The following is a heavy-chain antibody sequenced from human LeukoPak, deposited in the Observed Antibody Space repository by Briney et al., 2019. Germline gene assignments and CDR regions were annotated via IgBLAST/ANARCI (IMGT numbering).Heavy chain of an antibody. CDR3: ARGGPAAGRFDY. CDR1: GFTFSSYW. Sequence: GGSLRLSCAASGFTFSSYWMHWVRQAPGKGLVWVSRINSDGSSTSYADSVRGRFSISRDNAKNTLYLQMNSLRAEDTAVYYCARGGPAAGRFDYWGQGTLVTVSS. CDR2: INSDGSST. D-gene: IGHD6-13*01. J-gene: IGHJ4*02. V-gene: IGHV3-74*01.